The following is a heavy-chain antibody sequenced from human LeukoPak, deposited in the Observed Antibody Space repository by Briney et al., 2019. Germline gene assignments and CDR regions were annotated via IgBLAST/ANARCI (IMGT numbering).Heavy chain of an antibody. CDR3: TRGTSSGYYSDY. CDR2: ISSSSSYI. Sequence: GGSLRLSCAASGFAFSSYSMNWVRQAPGKGLEWVSYISSSSSYIYYADSVKGRFTISRDNAKNSLSLQMSSLRAEDTAVYYCTRGTSSGYYSDYWGQGTLVTVSS. D-gene: IGHD3-3*01. V-gene: IGHV3-21*01. CDR1: GFAFSSYS. J-gene: IGHJ4*02.